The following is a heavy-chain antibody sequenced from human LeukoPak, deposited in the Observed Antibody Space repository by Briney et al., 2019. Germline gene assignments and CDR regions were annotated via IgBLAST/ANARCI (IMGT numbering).Heavy chain of an antibody. J-gene: IGHJ4*02. CDR3: ARDLAYYYDSSYD. Sequence: SGGSLRLSCAASGFTVSSNYMSWVRQAPGKGLEWVSVIYSGGSTYYADSVRGRFTISRDNSKNTLYLQMSSLRAEDTAVYYCARDLAYYYDSSYDWGRGTLVTVSS. CDR1: GFTVSSNY. D-gene: IGHD3-22*01. CDR2: IYSGGST. V-gene: IGHV3-53*01.